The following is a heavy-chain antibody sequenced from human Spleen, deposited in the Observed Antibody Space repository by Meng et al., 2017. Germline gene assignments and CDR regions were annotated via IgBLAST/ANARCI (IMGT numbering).Heavy chain of an antibody. CDR1: GFTFRSYA. CDR2: ISGSGGNT. D-gene: IGHD3-22*01. CDR3: GGGYDSSGYYPQYYFDY. V-gene: IGHV3-23*01. J-gene: IGHJ4*02. Sequence: GGSLRLSCAVSGFTFRSYAMSWVRQAPGKGLEWVSGISGSGGNTHYADSVEGRFTISRDNSKNTLYLQMNSLGAEDTAVYYCGGGYDSSGYYPQYYFDYWGQGTRVTVSS.